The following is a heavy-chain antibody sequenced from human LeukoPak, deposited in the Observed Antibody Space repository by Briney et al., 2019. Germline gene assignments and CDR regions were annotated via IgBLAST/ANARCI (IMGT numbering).Heavy chain of an antibody. CDR3: ARETGSAVGSTDFDY. J-gene: IGHJ4*02. CDR2: ISSSSSHI. D-gene: IGHD4-17*01. CDR1: GFTFSSYS. V-gene: IGHV3-21*01. Sequence: GGSLRLSCAASGFTFSSYSMKWVRQAPGKGLEWVSSISSSSSHIYYADSVKGRFTVSRDNSKNTLYLQMNSLRAEDTAVYYCARETGSAVGSTDFDYWGQGTLVTVSS.